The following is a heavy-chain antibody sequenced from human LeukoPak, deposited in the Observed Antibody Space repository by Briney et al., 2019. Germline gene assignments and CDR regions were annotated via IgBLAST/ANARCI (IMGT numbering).Heavy chain of an antibody. CDR3: ARVWQDYSNADY. V-gene: IGHV3-48*01. D-gene: IGHD4-11*01. CDR1: GFTFSSYH. J-gene: IGHJ4*02. CDR2: ISSGSDAI. Sequence: GGSLRLSCAASGFTFSSYHLIWVRQAPGKGLECISYISSGSDAIHYADSVKGRFAISRDNAKSLLYLQMNSLTVEDTAVYYCARVWQDYSNADYWGQGTLVTVSS.